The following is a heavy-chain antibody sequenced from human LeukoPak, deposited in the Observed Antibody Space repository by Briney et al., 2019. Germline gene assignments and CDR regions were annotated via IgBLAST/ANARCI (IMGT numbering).Heavy chain of an antibody. Sequence: PSETLSLTCTVSGGSISEYYWSWIRQSPGKGLEWIGYIYESGGTNYNPSLRSRVTLSLDTSKTQVSLKVTSLTAADTAVYYCARDRAAFYYASGLAYWGQGIPVTVSS. V-gene: IGHV4-59*01. CDR3: ARDRAAFYYASGLAY. CDR2: IYESGGT. D-gene: IGHD3-10*01. J-gene: IGHJ4*02. CDR1: GGSISEYY.